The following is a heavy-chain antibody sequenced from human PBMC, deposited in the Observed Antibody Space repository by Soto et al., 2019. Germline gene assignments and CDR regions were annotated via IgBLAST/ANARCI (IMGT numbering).Heavy chain of an antibody. V-gene: IGHV1-46*01. J-gene: IGHJ4*02. CDR1: GYTFTSYY. Sequence: QVQLMQSGAEVKKPGASVTISCKASGYTFTSYYIHWVRQAPRQGLEWMAIINPSGGSTNYAQKFQGRVTVTRDTSTSTVNMELSSLSSEDTAFYYCARDLTAADYWGQGTLVTVSS. CDR3: ARDLTAADY. CDR2: INPSGGST. D-gene: IGHD2-21*02.